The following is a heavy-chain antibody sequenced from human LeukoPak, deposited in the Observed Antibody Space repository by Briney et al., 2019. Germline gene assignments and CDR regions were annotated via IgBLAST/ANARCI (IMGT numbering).Heavy chain of an antibody. CDR1: GGSISSYY. CDR3: ARSSAVGYCSSTSCPPFDY. D-gene: IGHD2-2*03. V-gene: IGHV4-4*09. Sequence: SETLSLTCTVSGGSISSYYWSWIRQPPGKGLEWIGYIYTSGSTNYNPSLKSRVTISVDTSKNQFSLKLSSVPAADTAVYYCARSSAVGYCSSTSCPPFDYWGQGTLVTVSS. J-gene: IGHJ4*02. CDR2: IYTSGST.